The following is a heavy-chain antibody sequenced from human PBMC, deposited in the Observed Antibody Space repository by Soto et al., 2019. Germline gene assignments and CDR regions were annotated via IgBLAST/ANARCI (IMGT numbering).Heavy chain of an antibody. CDR1: GFTFSSYG. D-gene: IGHD3-3*01. V-gene: IGHV3-33*01. J-gene: IGHJ6*02. CDR3: ARDLPGYDFWSGYYPARYYYYGMDV. Sequence: GGSLRLSCAAPGFTFSSYGMHWVRQAPGKGLEWVAVIWYDGSNKYYADSVKGRFTISRDNSKNTLYLQMNSLRAEDTAVYYCARDLPGYDFWSGYYPARYYYYGMDVWGQGTTVTVSS. CDR2: IWYDGSNK.